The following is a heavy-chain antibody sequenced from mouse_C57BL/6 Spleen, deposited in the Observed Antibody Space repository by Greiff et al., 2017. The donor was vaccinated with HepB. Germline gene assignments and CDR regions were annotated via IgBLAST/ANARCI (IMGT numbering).Heavy chain of an antibody. CDR3: TRGRAYYSNSDY. CDR1: GYTFTDYE. D-gene: IGHD2-5*01. Sequence: QVQLKQSGAELVRPGASVTLSCKASGYTFTDYEMHWVKQTPVHGLEWIGAIDPETGGTAYNQKFKGKAILTADKSSSTAYMELRSLTSEDSAVYYCTRGRAYYSNSDYWGQGTTLTVSS. CDR2: IDPETGGT. V-gene: IGHV1-15*01. J-gene: IGHJ2*01.